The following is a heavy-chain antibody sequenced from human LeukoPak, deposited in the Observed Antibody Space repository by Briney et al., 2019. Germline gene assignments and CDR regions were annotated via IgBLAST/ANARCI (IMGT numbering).Heavy chain of an antibody. CDR1: GFTFSSYA. V-gene: IGHV3-23*01. CDR3: AKDRADSSGYYDY. CDR2: ISGSGGST. Sequence: GGSLRLSCAASGFTFSSYAMRWVRQAPGKGLEWVSAISGSGGSTYYADSVKGRFTISRDNSKNTLYLQMNSLRAEDTAVYYCAKDRADSSGYYDYWGQGTLVTVSS. D-gene: IGHD3-22*01. J-gene: IGHJ4*02.